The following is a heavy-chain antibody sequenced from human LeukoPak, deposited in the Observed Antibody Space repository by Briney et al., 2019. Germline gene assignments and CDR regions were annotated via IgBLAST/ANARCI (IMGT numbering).Heavy chain of an antibody. CDR2: KNPNSGNT. CDR3: ARGPGYSSGWSTGMPKGWFDP. CDR1: GYTFTSYD. D-gene: IGHD6-19*01. J-gene: IGHJ5*02. Sequence: ASVKVSCKTSGYTFTSYDINWVRQAAGQGLEWMGWKNPNSGNTGYAQKFQGRVTMTRNTSINTAYMELSSLRSEDTAVYYCARGPGYSSGWSTGMPKGWFDPWGQGTLVTVSS. V-gene: IGHV1-8*01.